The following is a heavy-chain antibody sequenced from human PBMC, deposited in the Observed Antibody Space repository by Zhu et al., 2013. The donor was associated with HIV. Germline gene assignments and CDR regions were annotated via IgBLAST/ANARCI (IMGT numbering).Heavy chain of an antibody. D-gene: IGHD6-19*01. V-gene: IGHV4-59*08. CDR3: ARHVGVAGTRGFDF. J-gene: IGHJ4*02. Sequence: QVQLQESGPGLVKPSETLSLTCTVSGGSISSYYWSWIRQPPGKGLEWIGEIYHSGTTNYKPSLESRVTMSVDTSKNHLSLKLSSVTAADTAVYFCARHVGVAGTRGFDFWGQGTLVTVSS. CDR1: GGSISSYY. CDR2: IYHSGTT.